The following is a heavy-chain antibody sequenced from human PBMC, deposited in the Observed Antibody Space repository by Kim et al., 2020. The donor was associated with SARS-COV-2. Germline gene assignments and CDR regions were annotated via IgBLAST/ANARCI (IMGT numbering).Heavy chain of an antibody. CDR2: INYSGTT. CDR1: GGSLSGYY. D-gene: IGHD2-15*01. Sequence: SETLSLTCTVSGGSLSGYYWSWIRQSPGKGLEWIAYINYSGTTYYNPSLKSRVTMSLHTSKSQFSLELTSVTAADTAIYFCAREESRGLPGRFDSWGQGTLVTVSS. V-gene: IGHV4-59*13. J-gene: IGHJ5*01. CDR3: AREESRGLPGRFDS.